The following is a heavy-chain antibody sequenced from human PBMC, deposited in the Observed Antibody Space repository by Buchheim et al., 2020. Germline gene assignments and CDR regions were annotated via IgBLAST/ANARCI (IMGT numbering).Heavy chain of an antibody. CDR3: ARTAVTTYKTGLLGHWYFDL. J-gene: IGHJ2*01. V-gene: IGHV3-7*01. CDR1: GFTFSSYW. D-gene: IGHD4-17*01. CDR2: IKQDGSEK. Sequence: EVQLVESGGGLVQPGGSLRLSCAASGFTFSSYWMSWVRQAPGKGLEWVANIKQDGSEKYYVDSVKGRFTISRDNAKNSLYLQMNSLRAEDTAVYYCARTAVTTYKTGLLGHWYFDLWGRGTL.